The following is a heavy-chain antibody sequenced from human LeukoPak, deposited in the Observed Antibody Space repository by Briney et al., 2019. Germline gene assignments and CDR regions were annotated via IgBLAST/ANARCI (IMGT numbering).Heavy chain of an antibody. Sequence: SQTLSLTCTVSGGSISSGGYYWSWIRQPPGKGLEWIGYIYHSGSTYYNPSLKSRVTISVDTSKNQFSLKLSSVTAADTAVYYCAREGIIVVVPAAIGHNAFDIWGQGTMVTVSS. D-gene: IGHD2-2*02. CDR1: GGSISSGGYY. CDR3: AREGIIVVVPAAIGHNAFDI. V-gene: IGHV4-30-2*01. CDR2: IYHSGST. J-gene: IGHJ3*02.